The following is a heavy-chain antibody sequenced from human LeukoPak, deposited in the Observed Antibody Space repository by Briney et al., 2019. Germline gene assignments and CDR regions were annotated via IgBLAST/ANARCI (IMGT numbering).Heavy chain of an antibody. D-gene: IGHD2-21*02. V-gene: IGHV3-30*02. J-gene: IGHJ4*02. CDR1: GFTFSSYG. Sequence: PGGSLRLSCAASGFTFSSYGIHWVRQAPGKGLEWVAFIWYDGSNKYYADSVKGRFTISRDNSKNTLYLQMNSLRAEDTAVYYCAKTCGPYCGGDCPLDYWGQGTLVTVSS. CDR2: IWYDGSNK. CDR3: AKTCGPYCGGDCPLDY.